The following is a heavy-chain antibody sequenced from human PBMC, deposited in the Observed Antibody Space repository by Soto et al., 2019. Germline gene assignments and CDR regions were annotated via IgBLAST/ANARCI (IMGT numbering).Heavy chain of an antibody. Sequence: QVQLVQSGAEVKKPGASVKISCKASGYTFSNYYMHWVRQAPGQGLEWMGIIPPNVESTFYAQKFRGIVTITRDTSTSTLYMELSSLGSGDTAIYYCTRVGDPTIINFYYGMDVWGQGTTVTVSS. D-gene: IGHD3-10*01. CDR1: GYTFSNYY. CDR3: TRVGDPTIINFYYGMDV. V-gene: IGHV1-46*01. J-gene: IGHJ6*02. CDR2: IPPNVEST.